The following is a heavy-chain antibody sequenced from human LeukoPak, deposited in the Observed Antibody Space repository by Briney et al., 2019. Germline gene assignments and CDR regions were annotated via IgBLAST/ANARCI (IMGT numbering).Heavy chain of an antibody. J-gene: IGHJ3*02. CDR3: ANYDSSGYYWFAFDI. V-gene: IGHV3-23*01. Sequence: GGSLRLSCAASGFTFSSYAMSWVRQAPWKGLEWVSAISGSGGSTYYADSVKGRFTISRDNSKNTLYLQMNSLRAEDTAVYYCANYDSSGYYWFAFDIWGQGTMVTVSS. CDR1: GFTFSSYA. D-gene: IGHD3-22*01. CDR2: ISGSGGST.